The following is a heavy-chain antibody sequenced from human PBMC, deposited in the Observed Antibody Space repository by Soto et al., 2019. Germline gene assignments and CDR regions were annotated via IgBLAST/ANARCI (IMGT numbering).Heavy chain of an antibody. J-gene: IGHJ4*02. V-gene: IGHV3-33*01. CDR3: ARDRVVINPSYYFDY. CDR1: GFTFSTYG. CDR2: IWSDGSHK. D-gene: IGHD3-3*01. Sequence: QVQLVESGGGVVQPGRSLRLSCAASGFTFSTYGMHWIRQAPDKGLEWVAIIWSDGSHKYYADSMKGRFTISRDNSKNTLYLQTDSLRAEDTAVYYCARDRVVINPSYYFDYWGQGTLVTVSS.